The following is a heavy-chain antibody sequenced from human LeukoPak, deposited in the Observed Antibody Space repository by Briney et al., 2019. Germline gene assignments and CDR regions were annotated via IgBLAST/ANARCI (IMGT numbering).Heavy chain of an antibody. CDR3: ARGRGSSWYGDNWFDP. Sequence: GASVKVSCKASGYTFTSYDINWVRQATGQGLEWMGWMNPNSGNTGYAQKSQGRVTITRNTSISTAYMELSSLRSEDTAVYYCARGRGSSWYGDNWFDPWGQGTLVTVSS. D-gene: IGHD6-13*01. V-gene: IGHV1-8*03. J-gene: IGHJ5*02. CDR2: MNPNSGNT. CDR1: GYTFTSYD.